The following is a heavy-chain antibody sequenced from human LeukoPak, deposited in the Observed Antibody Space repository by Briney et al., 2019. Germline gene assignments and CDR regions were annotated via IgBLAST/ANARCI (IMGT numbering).Heavy chain of an antibody. Sequence: PGGSLRLSCAASGFTFSNYWMHWVRQAPGKGLVWVSRINSDGSTTNYADSVKGRFTVSRDNAKNSLHLQMNSLRAEDTAVYYCARVRADSSGYYLDYWGQGTLVTVSS. J-gene: IGHJ4*02. CDR3: ARVRADSSGYYLDY. CDR2: INSDGSTT. V-gene: IGHV3-74*01. CDR1: GFTFSNYW. D-gene: IGHD3-22*01.